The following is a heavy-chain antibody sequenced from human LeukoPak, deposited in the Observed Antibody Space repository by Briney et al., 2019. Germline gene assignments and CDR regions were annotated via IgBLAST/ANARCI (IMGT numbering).Heavy chain of an antibody. CDR3: ARRTKYYYGSGSYHDY. V-gene: IGHV6-1*01. CDR1: GDSVSSNSAA. CDR2: TYYRSKWYN. J-gene: IGHJ4*02. Sequence: SQTLSLTCAISGDSVSSNSAAWNWIRQSPSRGLEWLGRTYYRSKWYNDYAVSVKSRITINPDTSKNQFSLQLNSVTPEDTAVYYCARRTKYYYGSGSYHDYWGQGTLVTVSS. D-gene: IGHD3-10*01.